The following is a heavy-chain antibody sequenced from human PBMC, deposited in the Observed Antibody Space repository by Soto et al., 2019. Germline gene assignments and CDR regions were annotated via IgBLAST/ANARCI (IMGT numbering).Heavy chain of an antibody. CDR2: INHSGST. CDR1: GGSFSGYY. Sequence: QVQLQQWGAGLLKPSETLSLTCAVYGGSFSGYYWSWIRQPPGKGLEWIGEINHSGSTNYNPSLKSRVTISVDTSKNQFSLKLSSVTAADTAVYYCARGAMRWLQFRNWFDPWGQGNLVTVSS. J-gene: IGHJ5*02. D-gene: IGHD5-12*01. V-gene: IGHV4-34*01. CDR3: ARGAMRWLQFRNWFDP.